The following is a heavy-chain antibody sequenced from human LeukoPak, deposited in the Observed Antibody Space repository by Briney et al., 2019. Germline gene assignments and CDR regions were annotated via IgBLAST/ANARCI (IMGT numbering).Heavy chain of an antibody. J-gene: IGHJ4*02. D-gene: IGHD6-19*01. Sequence: GESLKISCQGSQYNFPFYWIAWVRQMPGKGLEWMGIIYPGDSDTRYSPSFQGQVTISADKSITTAYLQWSSLKASDTAMYYCARSDSSGFSDYWGQGTLVTVSS. CDR3: ARSDSSGFSDY. CDR2: IYPGDSDT. CDR1: QYNFPFYW. V-gene: IGHV5-51*01.